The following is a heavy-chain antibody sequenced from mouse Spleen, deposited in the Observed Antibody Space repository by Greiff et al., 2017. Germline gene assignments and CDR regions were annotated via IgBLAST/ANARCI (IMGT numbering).Heavy chain of an antibody. D-gene: IGHD2-4*01. J-gene: IGHJ2*01. V-gene: IGHV3-2*02. CDR1: GYSITSDYA. CDR3: AGAYYDYDYDY. CDR2: ISYSGST. Sequence: EVKLMESGPGLVKPSQSLSLTCTVTGYSITSDYAWNWIRQFPGNKLEWMGYISYSGSTSYNPSLKSRISITRDTSKNQFFLQLNSVTTEDTATYYCAGAYYDYDYDYWGQGTTLTVSS.